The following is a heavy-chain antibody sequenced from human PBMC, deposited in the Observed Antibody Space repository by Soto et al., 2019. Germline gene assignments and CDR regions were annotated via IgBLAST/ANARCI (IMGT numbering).Heavy chain of an antibody. CDR3: ARLRRGYQPLSPRAYFYTMDV. CDR1: GYTFTTYG. D-gene: IGHD2-2*01. CDR2: ISAYNGST. V-gene: IGHV1-18*01. Sequence: QVQLVQSGGEVKKPGASVKVFCKASGYTFTTYGITWVRQAPGQGLEWMGRISAYNGSTNYAQKFQGRATMTTDTSTTTAYMELRSLTSDDTAVYYCARLRRGYQPLSPRAYFYTMDVRGQGTTVTVSS. J-gene: IGHJ6*02.